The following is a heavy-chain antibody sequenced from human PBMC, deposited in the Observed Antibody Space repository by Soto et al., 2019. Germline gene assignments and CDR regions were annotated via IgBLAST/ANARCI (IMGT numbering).Heavy chain of an antibody. J-gene: IGHJ6*02. V-gene: IGHV3-30*18. Sequence: GGSLRLSSAASGFTFSSYGMHWVRPDPGKGLEWVAVISYDGSNKYYADSVKGRFTISRDNSKNTLYLQMNSLRAEDTAVYYCAKDRIAAAVIDYYYYGMDVWGQGTTVTVSS. D-gene: IGHD6-13*01. CDR1: GFTFSSYG. CDR2: ISYDGSNK. CDR3: AKDRIAAAVIDYYYYGMDV.